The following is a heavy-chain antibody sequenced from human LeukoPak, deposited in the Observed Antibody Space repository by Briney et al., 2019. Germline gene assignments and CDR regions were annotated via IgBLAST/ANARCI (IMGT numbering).Heavy chain of an antibody. CDR1: GYTFTSYG. CDR3: AGSDGDYGDY. CDR2: ISAYNGNT. J-gene: IGHJ4*02. V-gene: IGHV1-18*01. Sequence: ASVKVSCKASGYTFTSYGISWMRQAPGQGLEWMGWISAYNGNTNCAQNLQGRVTMTTDTSTSTAYMELRSLRSDDTAVYYCAGSDGDYGDYWGQGTLVTVSS. D-gene: IGHD4-17*01.